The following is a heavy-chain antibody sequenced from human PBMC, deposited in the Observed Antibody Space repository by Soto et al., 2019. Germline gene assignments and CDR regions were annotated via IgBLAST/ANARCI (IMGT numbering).Heavy chain of an antibody. D-gene: IGHD3-3*01. CDR2: ISYDGSNK. V-gene: IGHV3-30-3*01. CDR3: ARVPTNSYYDFWSSPYYSYCMVV. Sequence: GGSLRLSCAASGFTFSSYAMHWVRQAPGKGLEWVAVISYDGSNKYYADSVKGRFTISRDNSKNTLYLQMNSLRAEDTAVYYCARVPTNSYYDFWSSPYYSYCMVVWDPGTTLTV. CDR1: GFTFSSYA. J-gene: IGHJ6*02.